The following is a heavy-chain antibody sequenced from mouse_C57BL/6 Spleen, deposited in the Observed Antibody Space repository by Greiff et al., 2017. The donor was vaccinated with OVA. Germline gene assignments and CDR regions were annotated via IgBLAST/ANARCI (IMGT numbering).Heavy chain of an antibody. Sequence: VQLHQSGAELVKPGASVKISCKASGYAFSSYWMNWVKQRPGKGLEWIGQIYPGDGDTNYNGKFKGKATLTADKSSSTAYMQLSSLTSEDSAVYFCARADYDGGFAYWGQGTLVTVSA. CDR1: GYAFSSYW. D-gene: IGHD2-4*01. V-gene: IGHV1-80*01. CDR3: ARADYDGGFAY. CDR2: IYPGDGDT. J-gene: IGHJ3*01.